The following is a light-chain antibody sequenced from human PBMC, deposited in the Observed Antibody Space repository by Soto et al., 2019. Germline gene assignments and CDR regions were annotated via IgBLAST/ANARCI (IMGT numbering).Light chain of an antibody. J-gene: IGLJ1*01. V-gene: IGLV2-14*01. Sequence: SVLTQPASVSGSPGQSITISCTGTSSDVGGYDYVSWYQQHPGKAPKLMIYDVTNRPSGVSNRFSGSKSGNTASLTISGLQAADEADYYCISYASINTYVFGTGTKVTVL. CDR3: ISYASINTYV. CDR1: SSDVGGYDY. CDR2: DVT.